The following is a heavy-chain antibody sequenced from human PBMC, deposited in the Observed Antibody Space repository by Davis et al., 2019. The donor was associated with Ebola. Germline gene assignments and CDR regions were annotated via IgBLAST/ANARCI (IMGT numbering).Heavy chain of an antibody. CDR2: SIPFLGTA. J-gene: IGHJ4*02. Sequence: SVKVSCKASGGTFSSHAISWVRQAPGQGLEWMGGSIPFLGTADYAQKFQGRVTITADESTSTAYMELSSLRSEDTAVYYCARDAYCGGDCYPPYWGQGTLVTVSS. CDR3: ARDAYCGGDCYPPY. V-gene: IGHV1-69*13. CDR1: GGTFSSHA. D-gene: IGHD2-21*01.